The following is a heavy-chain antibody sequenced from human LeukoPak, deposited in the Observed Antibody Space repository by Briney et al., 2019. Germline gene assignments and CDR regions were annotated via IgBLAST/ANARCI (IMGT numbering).Heavy chain of an antibody. J-gene: IGHJ4*02. D-gene: IGHD6-19*01. CDR2: IYHTGVT. CDR1: GGSIGSDY. Sequence: SETLSLTCTVSGGSIGSDYWTWIRQPPGKGLQYIGYIYHTGVTNYNPSLKSRVTMSVDTSKNQFSLKMNSVTAADTAVYFCARYGKSGWSIDNWGQGILVTVSS. V-gene: IGHV4-59*08. CDR3: ARYGKSGWSIDN.